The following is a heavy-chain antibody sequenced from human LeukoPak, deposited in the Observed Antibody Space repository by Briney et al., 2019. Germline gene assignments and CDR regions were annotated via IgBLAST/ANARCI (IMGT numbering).Heavy chain of an antibody. V-gene: IGHV3-23*01. D-gene: IGHD1-1*01. CDR1: GFTFSSYA. J-gene: IGHJ3*02. CDR3: ARTHMYNWNDVGAFDI. Sequence: PGGSLRLSCAASGFTFSSYAMSWVRQAPGKGLEWVSAISGSGGSTYYADSVEGRFTISRDNSKNTLYLQMNSLRAEDTAVYYCARTHMYNWNDVGAFDIWGQGTMVTVSS. CDR2: ISGSGGST.